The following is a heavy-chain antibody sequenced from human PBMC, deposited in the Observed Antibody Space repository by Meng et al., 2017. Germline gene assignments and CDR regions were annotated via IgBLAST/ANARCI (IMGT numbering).Heavy chain of an antibody. J-gene: IGHJ5*02. CDR1: GFVFSDSA. D-gene: IGHD2/OR15-2a*01. CDR2: IERKGKNYAT. Sequence: VQLVGAGGGLVQPGGSLKLSCAASGFVFSDSAIHWVRQASGKGLEWVGVIERKGKNYATTYDASLSGRFTISRDESRNTAFLQMDSLNTEDTAMYYCTRDAGLLNWLDPWGQGTLVTVSS. CDR3: TRDAGLLNWLDP. V-gene: IGHV3-73*02.